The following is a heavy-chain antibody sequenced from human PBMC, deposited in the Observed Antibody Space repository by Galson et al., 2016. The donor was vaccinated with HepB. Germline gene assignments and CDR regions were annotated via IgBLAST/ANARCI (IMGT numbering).Heavy chain of an antibody. Sequence: SVKVSCKASGYTFTSYDINWVRQASGQGLEWMGWINPDSGDTGYAQKFQGRVTRTTDTSINTAYMELSSLRSQDTALYYCTRGWDPWGQGTLVIVSS. CDR1: GYTFTSYD. J-gene: IGHJ5*02. CDR3: TRGWDP. V-gene: IGHV1-8*01. CDR2: INPDSGDT.